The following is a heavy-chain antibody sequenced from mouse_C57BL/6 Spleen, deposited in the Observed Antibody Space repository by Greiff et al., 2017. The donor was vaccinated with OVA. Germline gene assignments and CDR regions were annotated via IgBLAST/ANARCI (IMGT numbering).Heavy chain of an antibody. D-gene: IGHD1-1*01. Sequence: VHLVESGAELARPGASVKLSCKASGYTFTSYGISWVKQRTGQGLEWIGEISPRSGNTYYNEKFKGKATLTADKSSSTAYMELRSLTSEDSAVYFCARGYGSSYYAMDYWGQGTSVTVAS. V-gene: IGHV1-81*01. CDR3: ARGYGSSYYAMDY. J-gene: IGHJ4*01. CDR1: GYTFTSYG. CDR2: ISPRSGNT.